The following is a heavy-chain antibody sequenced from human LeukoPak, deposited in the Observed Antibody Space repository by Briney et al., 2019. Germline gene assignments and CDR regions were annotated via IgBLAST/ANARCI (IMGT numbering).Heavy chain of an antibody. CDR3: TTDRIVVVPAPNF. Sequence: GGSLRLSCAASGFTFSNAWMSWVRQAPGKGLEWVGRIKSKTNGGTTDYAAPVKGRFTISRDDSKNTLYLQMNSLKTEDTAVYYCTTDRIVVVPAPNFWGQGTLVTVSS. CDR1: GFTFSNAW. V-gene: IGHV3-15*01. J-gene: IGHJ4*02. D-gene: IGHD2-2*01. CDR2: IKSKTNGGTT.